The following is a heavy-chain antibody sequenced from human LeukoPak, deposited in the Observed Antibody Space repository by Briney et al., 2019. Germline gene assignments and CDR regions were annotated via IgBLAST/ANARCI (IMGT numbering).Heavy chain of an antibody. J-gene: IGHJ5*02. D-gene: IGHD6-6*01. CDR1: GGTFSSYA. Sequence: ASVKVSCKASGGTFSSYAISWVRQAPGQGLEWMGGIIPIFGTANYAQKFQGRVTITTDESTSTAYMELSSLRSEDTAVYYCAKGGIAARKMVFRWFDPWGQGTLVTVSS. CDR3: AKGGIAARKMVFRWFDP. V-gene: IGHV1-69*05. CDR2: IIPIFGTA.